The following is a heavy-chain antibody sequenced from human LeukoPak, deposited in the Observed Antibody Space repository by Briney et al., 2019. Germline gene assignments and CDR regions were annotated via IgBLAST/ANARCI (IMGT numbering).Heavy chain of an antibody. CDR2: IFYSGST. J-gene: IGHJ3*02. CDR3: AKSNGYGLIDI. CDR1: GYSISSGYF. V-gene: IGHV4-38-2*02. D-gene: IGHD3-10*01. Sequence: SETLSLTCTVSGYSISSGYFWGWIRQPPGKALEWIGNIFYSGSTYYSPSLKSRVTISLDTSRNQFSLKLNSVTAADTAVYYCAKSNGYGLIDIWGQGTMVTVSS.